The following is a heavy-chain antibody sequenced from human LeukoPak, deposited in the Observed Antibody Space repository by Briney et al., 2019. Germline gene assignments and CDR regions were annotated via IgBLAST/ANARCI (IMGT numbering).Heavy chain of an antibody. Sequence: GGTLRLSCAASGFTFSSYGMSWVRQAPGKGPEWVSAISGSGGSTYYADSVKGRFTISRDNSKNSLYLQMNSLRAEDTAVYYCAELGITMIGGVWGKGTTVTISS. CDR2: ISGSGGST. D-gene: IGHD3-10*02. V-gene: IGHV3-23*01. CDR3: AELGITMIGGV. CDR1: GFTFSSYG. J-gene: IGHJ6*04.